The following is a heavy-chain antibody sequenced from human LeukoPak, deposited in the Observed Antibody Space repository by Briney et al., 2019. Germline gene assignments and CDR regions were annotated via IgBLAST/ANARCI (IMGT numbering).Heavy chain of an antibody. Sequence: GGSLRLSCAASGFTFSSYAMSWVRQAPGKVLEWVSAISGSGGSTYYADSVKGRYTISRDNSKNTLYLQMNSLRAEDTAVYYCAKDQSTYYYDSSGYYYPNFDYWGQGTLVTVSS. D-gene: IGHD3-22*01. CDR3: AKDQSTYYYDSSGYYYPNFDY. CDR1: GFTFSSYA. J-gene: IGHJ4*02. V-gene: IGHV3-23*01. CDR2: ISGSGGST.